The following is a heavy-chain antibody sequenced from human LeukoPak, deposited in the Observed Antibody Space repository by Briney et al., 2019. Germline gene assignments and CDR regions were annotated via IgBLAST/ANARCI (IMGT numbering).Heavy chain of an antibody. CDR3: VRGFNSFDT. CDR2: SRSKANGYST. Sequence: GGSLRLSCAAPGFTLSDHYMDWVRQAPGKGLEWVARSRSKANGYSTVYAASVEGRFTISRDHSKDSLHLQMNSLNSEDTAVYYCVRGFNSFDTCGQGTLVTVSS. J-gene: IGHJ3*02. CDR1: GFTLSDHY. V-gene: IGHV3-72*01.